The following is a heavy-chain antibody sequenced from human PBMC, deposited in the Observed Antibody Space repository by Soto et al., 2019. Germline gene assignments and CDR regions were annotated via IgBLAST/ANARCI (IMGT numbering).Heavy chain of an antibody. CDR3: AVGEQVAPFEY. CDR1: GFTFSSYG. V-gene: IGHV3-48*01. Sequence: GGSLRLSCAASGFTFSSYGMNWVRQAPGKGLEWVSYISSGSITKYYADSVKGRFTISRDNSKNTLYLQMNSLRAEDTAVYYCAVGEQVAPFEYWGQGTLVTVSS. CDR2: ISSGSITK. D-gene: IGHD3-16*01. J-gene: IGHJ4*02.